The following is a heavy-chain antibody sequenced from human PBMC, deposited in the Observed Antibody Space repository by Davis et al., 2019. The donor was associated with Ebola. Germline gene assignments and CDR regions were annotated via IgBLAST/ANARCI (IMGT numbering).Heavy chain of an antibody. D-gene: IGHD3-3*01. Sequence: PSETLSLTCTVSGGSINSYYYNWIRQPAGKGLEWIGHIYTSGSTNYNPSLKSRVTISVDTSKNQFSLKLSSVTAADTAVYYCASNYDFWSGYNYWGQGTLVTVSS. CDR1: GGSINSYY. V-gene: IGHV4-4*07. CDR2: IYTSGST. J-gene: IGHJ4*02. CDR3: ASNYDFWSGYNY.